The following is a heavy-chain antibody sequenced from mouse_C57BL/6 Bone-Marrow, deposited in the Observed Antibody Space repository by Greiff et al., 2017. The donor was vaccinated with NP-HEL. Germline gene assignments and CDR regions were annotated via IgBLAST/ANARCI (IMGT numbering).Heavy chain of an antibody. CDR1: GYSITSDY. J-gene: IGHJ1*03. CDR3: ARYSRYYGSSYRYFDV. D-gene: IGHD1-1*01. Sequence: VQLKESGPGLAKPSQTLSLTCSVTGYSITSDYWNWIRKFPGNKLEYMGYISYSGSTSYNPSLKSRISITRDTSKNQYYLQLNSVTTEDTATYYCARYSRYYGSSYRYFDVWGTGTTVTVSS. V-gene: IGHV3-8*01. CDR2: ISYSGST.